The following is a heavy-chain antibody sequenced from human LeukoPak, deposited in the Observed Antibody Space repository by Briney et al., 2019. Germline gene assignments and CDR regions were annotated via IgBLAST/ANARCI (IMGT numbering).Heavy chain of an antibody. J-gene: IGHJ4*02. V-gene: IGHV3-11*01. CDR1: GFTFSSYA. CDR2: ISSSGSTI. D-gene: IGHD6-19*01. CDR3: TTDRPSRVAVAGIIDY. Sequence: GGSLRLSCAASGFTFSSYAMSWFRQAPGKGLEWVSYISSSGSTIYYADSVKGRFTISRDNAKNSLYLQMNSLRAEDTAVYYCTTDRPSRVAVAGIIDYWGQGTLVTVSS.